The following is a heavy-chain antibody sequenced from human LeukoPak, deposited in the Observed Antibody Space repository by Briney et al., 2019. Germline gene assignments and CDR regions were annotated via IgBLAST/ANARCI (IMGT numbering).Heavy chain of an antibody. Sequence: SETLSLTCTVSGGSISSYYWSWIRQHPGRGLEWIGYIYYSGSTNYNPSLKSRVTMSVDTSKNQFSLKLNSVTAADTAVYYCARQRTWRSAAFDIWGQGTMVIVSS. CDR3: ARQRTWRSAAFDI. CDR1: GGSISSYY. J-gene: IGHJ3*02. V-gene: IGHV4-59*01. CDR2: IYYSGST. D-gene: IGHD3-3*01.